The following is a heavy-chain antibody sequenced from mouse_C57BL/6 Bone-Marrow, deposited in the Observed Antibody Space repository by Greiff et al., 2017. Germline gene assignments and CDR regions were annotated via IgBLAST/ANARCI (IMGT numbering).Heavy chain of an antibody. CDR1: GFPFSSYG. V-gene: IGHV5-6*01. CDR3: ARHKSFYWYCDV. D-gene: IGHD1-3*01. CDR2: ISSGGSYT. Sequence: EVKVVESGGDLVKPGGSLKLSCAASGFPFSSYGMSWVRQTPDKRLEWVATISSGGSYTYYPDSVKGRFTISRDNAKNTLYLQMSSLKSEDTAMYYCARHKSFYWYCDVWGTGTTVTVSS. J-gene: IGHJ1*03.